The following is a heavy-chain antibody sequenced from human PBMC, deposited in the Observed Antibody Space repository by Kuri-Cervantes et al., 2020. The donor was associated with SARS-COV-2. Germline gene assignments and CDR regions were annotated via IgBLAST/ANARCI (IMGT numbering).Heavy chain of an antibody. J-gene: IGHJ4*02. V-gene: IGHV3-74*01. CDR3: ARDEGPFQTTDIAVAGTTDVGPPTLFDY. CDR1: GFTFSSYW. CDR2: INSDGSST. D-gene: IGHD6-19*01. Sequence: GGSLRLSCAASGFTFSSYWMHWVRQAPGKGLVWVSRINSDGSSTSYADSVKGRFTISRDNAKNTLYLQMNSLRAEDTAVYYCARDEGPFQTTDIAVAGTTDVGPPTLFDYWGQGTLVTVSS.